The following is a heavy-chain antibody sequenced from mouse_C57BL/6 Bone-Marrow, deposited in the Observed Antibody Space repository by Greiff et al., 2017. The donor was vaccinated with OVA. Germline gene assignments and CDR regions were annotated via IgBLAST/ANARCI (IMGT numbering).Heavy chain of an antibody. CDR3: ARGFTTVSPRDYFDY. D-gene: IGHD1-1*01. CDR1: GYTFTDYY. J-gene: IGHJ2*01. Sequence: VQLQQSGAELVRPGASVKLSCKASGYTFTDYYINWVKQRPGQGLEWIARIYPGSGNTYYNEKFKGKATLTAEKSSSTAYMQLSSLTSEDSAVYVCARGFTTVSPRDYFDYWGQGTTLTVSS. CDR2: IYPGSGNT. V-gene: IGHV1-76*01.